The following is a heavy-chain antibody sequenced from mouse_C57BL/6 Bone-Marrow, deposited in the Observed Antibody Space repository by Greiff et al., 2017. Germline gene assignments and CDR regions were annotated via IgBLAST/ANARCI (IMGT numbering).Heavy chain of an antibody. Sequence: EVKLVESGPGLAKPSQTLSLTCSVTGYSITSDYWNWIRKFPGNKLEYIGYISYSGSTYYNPSLKSRISITRDTSTNQYYLQLNAVTTEDTATYYCARYGYYRYWYFDVWGTGTTVTVSS. CDR3: ARYGYYRYWYFDV. CDR2: ISYSGST. CDR1: GYSITSDY. J-gene: IGHJ1*03. D-gene: IGHD2-3*01. V-gene: IGHV3-8*01.